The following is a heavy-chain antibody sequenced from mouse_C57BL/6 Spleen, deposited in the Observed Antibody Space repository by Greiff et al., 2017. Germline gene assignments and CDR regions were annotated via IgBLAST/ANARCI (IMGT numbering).Heavy chain of an antibody. CDR1: GYTFTSYW. Sequence: QVQLQQPGAELVKPGASVKLSCKASGYTFTSYWMQWVKQRPGQGLEWIGEIDPSDSYTNYNQKFKGKATLTVDTSSSTAYMQLSSLTSEDSAVYYCARAGYYGSSHLDYWGQGTTLTVSS. CDR2: IDPSDSYT. CDR3: ARAGYYGSSHLDY. D-gene: IGHD1-1*01. V-gene: IGHV1-50*01. J-gene: IGHJ2*01.